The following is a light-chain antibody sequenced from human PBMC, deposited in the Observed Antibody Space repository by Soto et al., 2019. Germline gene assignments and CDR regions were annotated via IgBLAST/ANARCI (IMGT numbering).Light chain of an antibody. V-gene: IGKV3-20*01. CDR2: GAF. Sequence: IVLTQSPATLSLSPGESATLACRASQRIXKFVAWYQQRPGQAPRILXYGAFNRAGGVPDRLSGSGSGTDFTLTISRLDPEDFAVYYCQQYGSAPRTFGQGTKVDIK. CDR3: QQYGSAPRT. CDR1: QRIXKF. J-gene: IGKJ1*01.